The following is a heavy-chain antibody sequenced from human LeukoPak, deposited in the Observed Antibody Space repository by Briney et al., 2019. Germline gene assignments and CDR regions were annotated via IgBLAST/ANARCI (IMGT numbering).Heavy chain of an antibody. Sequence: GGSLRLSCAASGFIVNTNYMTWVRQAPGRGLEWVSFIYADGNTYYADSVKGRFTISRDISENAVYLQMNSLRAEDTAVYYCARDSYGDANFDSWGQGTLVTVSS. J-gene: IGHJ4*02. CDR1: GFIVNTNY. CDR2: IYADGNT. CDR3: ARDSYGDANFDS. V-gene: IGHV3-53*01. D-gene: IGHD4-17*01.